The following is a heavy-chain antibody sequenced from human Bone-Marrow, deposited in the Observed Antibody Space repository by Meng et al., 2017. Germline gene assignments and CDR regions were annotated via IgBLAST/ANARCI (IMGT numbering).Heavy chain of an antibody. CDR2: INWNGGST. J-gene: IGHJ4*02. D-gene: IGHD6-13*01. CDR1: GFTFDDYG. V-gene: IGHV3-20*04. Sequence: GESLKISCAASGFTFDDYGMGWVRQAPGKGLEWGSGINWNGGSTGYADSVKGRFTISRDNAKNSLYLQMNSLRAEDTALYYCARVPALRSWSDYWGQGTLVTVSS. CDR3: ARVPALRSWSDY.